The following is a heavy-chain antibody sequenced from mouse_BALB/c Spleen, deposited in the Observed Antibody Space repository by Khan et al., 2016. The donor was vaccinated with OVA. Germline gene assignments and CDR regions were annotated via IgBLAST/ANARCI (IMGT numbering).Heavy chain of an antibody. CDR1: GYSIPPDYA. Sequence: EVKLEVSGPGLVKPSQSLSLTCPVTGYSIPPDYAWNWIRQFPGNKLEWMGYISYSGNTKYNPSLKSRISITRDTSKNQFFLQLKSVTTEDTARYYCARVYGGDFDYWGQGTTLTVSS. V-gene: IGHV3-2*02. J-gene: IGHJ2*01. CDR3: ARVYGGDFDY. CDR2: ISYSGNT. D-gene: IGHD1-1*01.